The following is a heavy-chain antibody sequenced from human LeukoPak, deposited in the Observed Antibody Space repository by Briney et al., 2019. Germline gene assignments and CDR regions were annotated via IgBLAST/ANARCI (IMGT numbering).Heavy chain of an antibody. Sequence: GGSLRPSCAASGFTFSSYGMHWVRQAPGKGLEGVAFIRYEGSNKYYADSGKGRFTISRDNSKNALYLQMHSLRVEDTAVYYCEKDRSGRSEHLDYGGQGTLVTVSS. CDR2: IRYEGSNK. CDR1: GFTFSSYG. J-gene: IGHJ4*02. CDR3: EKDRSGRSEHLDY. D-gene: IGHD1-26*01. V-gene: IGHV3-30*02.